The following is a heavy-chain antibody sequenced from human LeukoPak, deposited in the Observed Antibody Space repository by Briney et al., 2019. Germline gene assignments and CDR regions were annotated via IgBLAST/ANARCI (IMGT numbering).Heavy chain of an antibody. V-gene: IGHV1-18*01. CDR2: ISTYNGYA. CDR1: GYTFNSYG. CDR3: ARNSSGWYEYMDV. Sequence: ASVKVSCKSSGYTFNSYGISWVRQAPGQGLEWMGWISTYNGYANYAQGLQGRVTMTTETSTSTAYMDLRSLRSDDTAVYYCARNSSGWYEYMDVWGKGTTVTVSS. J-gene: IGHJ6*04. D-gene: IGHD6-19*01.